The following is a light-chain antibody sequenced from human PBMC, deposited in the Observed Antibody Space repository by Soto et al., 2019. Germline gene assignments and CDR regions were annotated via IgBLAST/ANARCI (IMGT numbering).Light chain of an antibody. CDR2: GAS. CDR3: QQYTDWPTT. CDR1: QSISTT. Sequence: EIVMTQSPATLSLSPGEGATLSCRASQSISTTVAWYQQKPGQAPRLLIYGASTRATGIPVRFTGSGSGTEFTLIISSLQSEDLAVYYCQQYTDWPTTFGQGTKVDIK. J-gene: IGKJ1*01. V-gene: IGKV3-15*01.